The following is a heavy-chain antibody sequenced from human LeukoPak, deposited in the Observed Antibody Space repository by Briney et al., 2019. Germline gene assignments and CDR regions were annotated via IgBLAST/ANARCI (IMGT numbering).Heavy chain of an antibody. CDR2: IYYSGRT. J-gene: IGHJ4*02. D-gene: IGHD3-22*01. CDR1: GGSISSGGYY. V-gene: IGHV4-31*03. CDR3: ARNADDSSSYPYFDY. Sequence: SQTLSLTCTVSGGSISSGGYYWSWIRQHPGKGLEWIGYIYYSGRTNYNPSLKSRVTISVDTSKNQFSLKLSSVTAADTAVYYCARNADDSSSYPYFDYWGQGTLVTVSS.